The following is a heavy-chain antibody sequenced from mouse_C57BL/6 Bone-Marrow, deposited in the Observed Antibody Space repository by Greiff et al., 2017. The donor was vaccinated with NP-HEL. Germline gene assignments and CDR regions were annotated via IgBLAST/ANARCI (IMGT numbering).Heavy chain of an antibody. CDR2: ISDGGSYT. J-gene: IGHJ3*01. V-gene: IGHV5-4*01. CDR3: AREMGYYPWFAY. Sequence: EVKLVESGGGLVKPGGSLKLSCAASGFTFSSYAMSWVRQTPEKRLEWVATISDGGSYTNYPDNVKGRFTISRDNAKNNLYLQMSHLKSEDTAMYYCAREMGYYPWFAYWGQGTLVTVSA. D-gene: IGHD2-3*01. CDR1: GFTFSSYA.